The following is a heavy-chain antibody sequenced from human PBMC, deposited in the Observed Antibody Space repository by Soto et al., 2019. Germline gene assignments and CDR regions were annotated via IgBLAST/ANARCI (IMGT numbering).Heavy chain of an antibody. Sequence: GWSLRLSCASSGFTFSDYYMSWIRQAPGKGLEWVSYISSSSSYTNYADSVKGRFTISRDNAKNSLYLQMNSLRAEDTAVYYCAREGGYSYGFGMDVWGQGTTVTVSS. J-gene: IGHJ6*02. D-gene: IGHD5-18*01. V-gene: IGHV3-11*06. CDR2: ISSSSSYT. CDR1: GFTFSDYY. CDR3: AREGGYSYGFGMDV.